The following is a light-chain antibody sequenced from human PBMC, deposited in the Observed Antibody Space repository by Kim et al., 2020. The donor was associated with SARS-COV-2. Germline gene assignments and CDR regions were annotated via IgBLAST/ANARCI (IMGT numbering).Light chain of an antibody. J-gene: IGLJ3*02. CDR3: QSYDATNQV. Sequence: GKTVTISRTRSSGNIASNFVQWYQQRPGSSPTIVIYEDYQRPSGVPDRFAGSIDRSANSASLTISGLKTEDEADYYCQSYDATNQVFGGGTQLTVL. CDR1: SGNIASNF. V-gene: IGLV6-57*01. CDR2: EDY.